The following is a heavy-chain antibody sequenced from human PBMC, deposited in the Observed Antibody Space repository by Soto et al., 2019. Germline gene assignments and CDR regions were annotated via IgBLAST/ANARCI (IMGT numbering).Heavy chain of an antibody. V-gene: IGHV3-23*01. D-gene: IGHD2-15*01. CDR3: AKDKYTDSVRKVWFFDY. Sequence: EVQLLESGGGLVKPGGSLRLSFAASESTLSKYARSGFRLAPGKGLEWVSSISANGGIRDYADSVKGRFTISRDNFQNILSLQMDSLRGDDTALYFCAKDKYTDSVRKVWFFDYWGRGTLVTVSS. J-gene: IGHJ2*01. CDR2: ISANGGIR. CDR1: ESTLSKYA.